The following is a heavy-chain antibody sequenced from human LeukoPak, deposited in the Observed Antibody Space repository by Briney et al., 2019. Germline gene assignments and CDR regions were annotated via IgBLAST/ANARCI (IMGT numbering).Heavy chain of an antibody. J-gene: IGHJ3*02. Sequence: SGGSLRLSCAASGFTFSSYGMHWVRQAPGKGMEWGAVISYDGSNKYYADSVKGRFTISRDNSKNTLYLQMNSLRAEDTAVYYCAKEGQIYGSGSYPDAFDIWGQGTMVTVSS. CDR2: ISYDGSNK. V-gene: IGHV3-30*18. CDR3: AKEGQIYGSGSYPDAFDI. D-gene: IGHD3-10*01. CDR1: GFTFSSYG.